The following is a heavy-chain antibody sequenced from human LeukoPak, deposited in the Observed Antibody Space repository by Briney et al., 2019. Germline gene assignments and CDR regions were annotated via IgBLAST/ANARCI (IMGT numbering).Heavy chain of an antibody. J-gene: IGHJ6*02. D-gene: IGHD5-24*01. CDR3: AKDFDLADGYYYGMDV. Sequence: GGSLRLSCAASGFTFSSYWMSWVRQAPGKGLEWVSGISWNSGSIGYADSVKGRFTISRDNAKNSLYLQMNSLRAEDTALYYCAKDFDLADGYYYGMDVWGQGTTVTVSS. CDR2: ISWNSGSI. CDR1: GFTFSSYW. V-gene: IGHV3-9*01.